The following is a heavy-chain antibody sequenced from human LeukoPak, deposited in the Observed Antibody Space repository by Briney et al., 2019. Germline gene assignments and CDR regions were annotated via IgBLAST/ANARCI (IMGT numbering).Heavy chain of an antibody. CDR2: IIPIFGTA. V-gene: IGHV1-69*13. D-gene: IGHD3-10*01. CDR1: GGTFSSYA. CDR3: ARDRYYRGSGSYERYYYYYGMDV. J-gene: IGHJ6*02. Sequence: ASVKVPCKASGGTFSSYAISWVRQAPGQGLEWMGGIIPIFGTANYAQKFQGRVTITADESTSTAYMELSSLRSEDTAVYYCARDRYYRGSGSYERYYYYYGMDVWGQGTTVTVSS.